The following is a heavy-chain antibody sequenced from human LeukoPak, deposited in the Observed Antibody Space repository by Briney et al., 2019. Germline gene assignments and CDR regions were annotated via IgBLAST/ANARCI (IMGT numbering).Heavy chain of an antibody. Sequence: SETLSLTCTVSGDSISSYFWSWIRQPPGKGLEWIGYFHDSGSANYNPSLKSRITMSVDASKNQFSLKLRSVTAADTAVYYCARDSHSVDTATPRGFDPWGQGTLVTVSS. V-gene: IGHV4-59*01. CDR1: GDSISSYF. D-gene: IGHD2-15*01. CDR2: FHDSGSA. CDR3: ARDSHSVDTATPRGFDP. J-gene: IGHJ5*02.